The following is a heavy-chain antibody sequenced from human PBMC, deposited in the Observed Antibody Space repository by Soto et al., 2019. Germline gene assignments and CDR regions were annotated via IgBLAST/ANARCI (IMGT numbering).Heavy chain of an antibody. V-gene: IGHV4-31*03. CDR2: IYYSGST. J-gene: IGHJ4*02. CDR1: GGSISSGGYY. D-gene: IGHD3-22*01. CDR3: ARNRYDSSGYLFDY. Sequence: SETLSLTCTVSGGSISSGGYYWSWIRQHPGKGLEWIGYIYYSGSTYYNPSLKSRVTISVDTSKNQFSLKLSSVTAADTAVYYCARNRYDSSGYLFDYWGQGTLVTVSS.